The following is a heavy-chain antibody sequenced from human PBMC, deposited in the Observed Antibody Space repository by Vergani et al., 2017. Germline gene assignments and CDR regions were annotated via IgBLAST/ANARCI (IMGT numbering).Heavy chain of an antibody. Sequence: QVQLVQSGAEVKKPGASVKVSCKASGYTFTSYGISWVRQAPGQGLEWMGWISAYNGNTNYAQKLQGRVTMTTDTSTSTAYMELRSLRSDETAVYYCARDVKDIVVVPAAPFDYWGQGTLVTVSS. J-gene: IGHJ4*02. V-gene: IGHV1-18*01. CDR1: GYTFTSYG. D-gene: IGHD2-2*01. CDR2: ISAYNGNT. CDR3: ARDVKDIVVVPAAPFDY.